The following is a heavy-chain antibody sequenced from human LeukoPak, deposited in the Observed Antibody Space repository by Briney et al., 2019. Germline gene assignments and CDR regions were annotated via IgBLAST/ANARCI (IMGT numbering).Heavy chain of an antibody. J-gene: IGHJ4*02. CDR3: AAWGSGLDY. V-gene: IGHV3-33*01. Sequence: GGSLKLCCATSGFAFSTYGVNWVPQAPGKGLEWVAVIWYDGSNKYYADSVKGRFTVSRDNSKNTLYLQMNSLRAEDTAVYYCAAWGSGLDYWGQGTLVTVSS. CDR2: IWYDGSNK. D-gene: IGHD7-27*01. CDR1: GFAFSTYG.